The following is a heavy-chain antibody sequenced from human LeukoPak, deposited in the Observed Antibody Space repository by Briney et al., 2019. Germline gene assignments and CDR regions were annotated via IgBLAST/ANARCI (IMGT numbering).Heavy chain of an antibody. D-gene: IGHD3-22*01. J-gene: IGHJ6*02. Sequence: SVRVSCKASGGTYSSDAICWVRQATRQWLEWMGRIIPIFGTANYAQKFRGRVTITADESTSTAYMELSSLRSEDTAVYYCASPYFHYYDSSGPHHYYFYGMDVWGQGTTVTVSS. V-gene: IGHV1-69*13. CDR3: ASPYFHYYDSSGPHHYYFYGMDV. CDR1: GGTYSSDA. CDR2: IIPIFGTA.